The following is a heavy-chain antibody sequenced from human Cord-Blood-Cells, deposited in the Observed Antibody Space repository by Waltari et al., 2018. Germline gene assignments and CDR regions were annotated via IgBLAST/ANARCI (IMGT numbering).Heavy chain of an antibody. CDR1: GGSISSYY. CDR3: ARGGTAGYCSGGSCYYYYYMDV. J-gene: IGHJ6*03. V-gene: IGHV4-59*01. Sequence: QVQLQESGPGLVKPSETLSLTCTVSGGSISSYYWSWIRQPPGRGLAWIGYIYYSGSTNYNPPLKSRGTISVDTSKNQFSLKLSSVTAADTAVYYCARGGTAGYCSGGSCYYYYYMDVWGKGTTVTVSS. D-gene: IGHD2-15*01. CDR2: IYYSGST.